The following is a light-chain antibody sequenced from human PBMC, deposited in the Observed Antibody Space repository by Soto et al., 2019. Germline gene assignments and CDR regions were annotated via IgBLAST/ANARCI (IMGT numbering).Light chain of an antibody. CDR2: GAT. CDR1: QSVSSSY. J-gene: IGKJ4*01. CDR3: QQDYNLPLT. Sequence: EIVLPQSPGTLSASPGERATLSCGASQSVSSSYINWYQQKPGQAPRLLIYGATIRATGIPDRFSGNGSGTDFTLTISSLQPEDFAVYYCQQDYNLPLTFGGGTKVDI. V-gene: IGKV3D-7*01.